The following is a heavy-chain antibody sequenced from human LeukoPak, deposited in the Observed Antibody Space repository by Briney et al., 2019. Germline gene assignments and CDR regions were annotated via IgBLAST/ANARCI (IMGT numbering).Heavy chain of an antibody. CDR1: GGSISIYY. V-gene: IGHV4-59*08. J-gene: IGHJ5*02. Sequence: PSETLSLTCTVSGGSISIYYWSWIRQSPGKGLEWIGNIYYSGSTRYNPSFKSRATFSVDTSNNQFSLKLTSVTAADTAVYYCARQGPGGILSWWLDPWGQGTLVTVSS. CDR3: ARQGPGGILSWWLDP. CDR2: IYYSGST. D-gene: IGHD3-9*01.